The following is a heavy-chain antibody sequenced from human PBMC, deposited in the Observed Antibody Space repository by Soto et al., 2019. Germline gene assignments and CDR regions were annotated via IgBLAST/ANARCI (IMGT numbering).Heavy chain of an antibody. V-gene: IGHV4-31*03. J-gene: IGHJ4*02. D-gene: IGHD3-10*01. CDR3: ARGYYGSGSYFQAYHDY. CDR1: SGSISSGGNY. CDR2: IYYGGST. Sequence: SETLYLTCNVSSGSISSGGNYWSWIRQFPGKGLEWIGYIYYGGSTKYNPSLRNRISISIDTSKSQFSLRLNSVSAADTAVYFCARGYYGSGSYFQAYHDYWSQGTLVTVSS.